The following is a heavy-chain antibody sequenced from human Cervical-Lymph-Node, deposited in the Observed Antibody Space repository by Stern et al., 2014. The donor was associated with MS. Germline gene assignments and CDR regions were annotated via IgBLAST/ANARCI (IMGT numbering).Heavy chain of an antibody. CDR2: IYWDDDK. J-gene: IGHJ5*02. Sequence: QVTLKESDPTLVKPTQTLTLTCTFSGFSLNTTGVGVGWIRQPPGKALEWLARIYWDDDKRYSPSLKSRLSITKDTSKNQVVLSMTNMDTVDTATYYCAYDFWSGFSARWFDPWGQGTRVTVSS. CDR3: AYDFWSGFSARWFDP. CDR1: GFSLNTTGVG. D-gene: IGHD3-3*01. V-gene: IGHV2-5*02.